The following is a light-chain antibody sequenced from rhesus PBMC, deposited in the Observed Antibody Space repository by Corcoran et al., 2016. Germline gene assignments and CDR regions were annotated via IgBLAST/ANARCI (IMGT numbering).Light chain of an antibody. V-gene: IGKV1-43*01. CDR3: LQHNSNPFT. Sequence: DIQMTQSPSSLSASAGDTVTITCRASQGISTYLNLYQQKPGKAPKRLIYAASRLESGVPSRFSCSGSCTEFTLPISSLKPEDFATYCCLQHNSNPFTFGPGTKLDIK. J-gene: IGKJ3*01. CDR2: AAS. CDR1: QGISTY.